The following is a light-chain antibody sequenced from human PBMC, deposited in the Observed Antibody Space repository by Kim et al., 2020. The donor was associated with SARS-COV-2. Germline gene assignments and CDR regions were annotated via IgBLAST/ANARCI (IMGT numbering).Light chain of an antibody. J-gene: IGKJ2*01. V-gene: IGKV3-20*01. CDR1: QSVSSTY. CDR3: QQYGSSPYT. Sequence: IVLTQSPGTLSLSPGERATLSCRASQSVSSTYFAWYQQKPGQAPRLLIYGASSRATGIPDRFSGSGSGTDFTLTISRLEPEDFAVYYCQQYGSSPYTFGQGTKLEI. CDR2: GAS.